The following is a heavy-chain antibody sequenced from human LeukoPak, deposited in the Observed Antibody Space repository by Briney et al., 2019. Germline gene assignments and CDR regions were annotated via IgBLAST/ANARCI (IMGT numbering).Heavy chain of an antibody. CDR3: ARGPSPSGDGMDV. Sequence: SETLSLTCAVSGGSISSGGYSWSWIRQPPGKGLEWIGYIYHSGSTYYNPSLKSRVTISVDRSKNQFSLKLSSVTAADTAVYYCARGPSPSGDGMDVWGQGTTVTVSS. V-gene: IGHV4-30-2*01. CDR2: IYHSGST. J-gene: IGHJ6*02. CDR1: GGSISSGGYS. D-gene: IGHD3-10*01.